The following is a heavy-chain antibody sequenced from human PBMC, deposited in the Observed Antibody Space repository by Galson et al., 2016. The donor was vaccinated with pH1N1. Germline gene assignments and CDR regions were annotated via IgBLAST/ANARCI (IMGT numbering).Heavy chain of an antibody. V-gene: IGHV5-51*01. CDR1: GYIFTNYW. CDR3: ARLSASSYGRAQYYMDV. J-gene: IGHJ6*03. CDR2: IYPGDSDT. D-gene: IGHD5-18*01. Sequence: QSGAEVTQPGESLKISCEGSGYIFTNYWVGWVRQMPGKGLELMGVIYPGDSDTRYSPSFQGRVTISVDKSINIAYLQWNNLKASDTAIYFCARLSASSYGRAQYYMDVWGKGTTVTVSS.